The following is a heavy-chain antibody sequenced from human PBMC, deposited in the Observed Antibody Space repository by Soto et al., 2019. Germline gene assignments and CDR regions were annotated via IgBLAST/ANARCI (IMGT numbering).Heavy chain of an antibody. CDR3: ERRAMLDAFDI. J-gene: IGHJ3*02. Sequence: SETLSLTCAVSGYSISSGYYWGWIRQPPGKGLEWIGSVYPSGSTYYNPSLKSRVSISVDKSKNQFSLKLSSVTAADTALYYCERRAMLDAFDIWGPGTMVTVSS. CDR1: GYSISSGYY. CDR2: VYPSGST. D-gene: IGHD2-2*01. V-gene: IGHV4-38-2*01.